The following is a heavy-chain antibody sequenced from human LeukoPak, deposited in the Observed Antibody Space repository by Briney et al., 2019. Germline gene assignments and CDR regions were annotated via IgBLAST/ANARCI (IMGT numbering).Heavy chain of an antibody. CDR2: IYYSGST. V-gene: IGHV4-59*01. CDR1: GGSINSYY. J-gene: IGHJ6*03. D-gene: IGHD2-15*01. Sequence: PSETLSLTCTVSGGSINSYYWSWIRQPPGKGLEWIGYIYYSGSTNYNPSLKSRVTISVDTSKNQLSLKLSSVTAADTAVYYCARSVEGYCRGGSCYSYSYYMDVWGKGTTVTVSS. CDR3: ARSVEGYCRGGSCYSYSYYMDV.